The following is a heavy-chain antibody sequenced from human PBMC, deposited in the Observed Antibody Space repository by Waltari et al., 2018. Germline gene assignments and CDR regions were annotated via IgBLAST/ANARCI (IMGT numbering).Heavy chain of an antibody. Sequence: QVQLVQSGAEVKKPGSSVKVSCKASGGTFSSYAISWVRQAPGQGLEWMGGIIPIFGTANYAQKFQGRVTITTDESTSTAYMELSSLRSEDTAVYYCASVEMGSSWYIPLGTSGYYGMDVWGQGTTVTVSS. CDR3: ASVEMGSSWYIPLGTSGYYGMDV. D-gene: IGHD6-13*01. CDR2: IIPIFGTA. V-gene: IGHV1-69*05. J-gene: IGHJ6*02. CDR1: GGTFSSYA.